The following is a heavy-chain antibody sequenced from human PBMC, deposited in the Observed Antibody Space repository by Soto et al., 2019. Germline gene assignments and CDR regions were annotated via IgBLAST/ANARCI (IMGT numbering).Heavy chain of an antibody. Sequence: SETLSLTCTVSGGSISSYYWSWIRQPPGKGLEWIGYIYYSGSTNYNPSLKSRVTISVDTSKNQFSLQLNSVTPEDTAVYYCARESSGWYLAEYFQHWGQGTLVTVSS. CDR3: ARESSGWYLAEYFQH. D-gene: IGHD6-19*01. CDR1: GGSISSYY. V-gene: IGHV4-59*12. CDR2: IYYSGST. J-gene: IGHJ1*01.